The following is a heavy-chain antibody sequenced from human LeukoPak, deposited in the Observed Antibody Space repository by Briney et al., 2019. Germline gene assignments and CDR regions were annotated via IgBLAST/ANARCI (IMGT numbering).Heavy chain of an antibody. Sequence: SETLSLTCTVSGGSISSSSYYWGWIRQPPGKGLEWINSIYYSGSTYYNPSLKSRVTISVDTSKNQFSLKLSSVTAADTAVYYCARDPDTGAFDIWGQGTMVTVSS. CDR2: IYYSGST. V-gene: IGHV4-39*07. J-gene: IGHJ3*02. CDR3: ARDPDTGAFDI. CDR1: GGSISSSSYY.